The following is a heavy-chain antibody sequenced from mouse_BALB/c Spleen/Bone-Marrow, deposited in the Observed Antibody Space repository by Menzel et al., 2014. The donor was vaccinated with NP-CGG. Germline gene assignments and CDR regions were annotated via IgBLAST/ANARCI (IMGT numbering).Heavy chain of an antibody. D-gene: IGHD2-12*01. CDR3: ERAPNCVTYAMDY. V-gene: IGHV5-17*02. Sequence: EVHLVESGGGLVQPGGSRKLSCAASGFTFSTFGMYWVCQAPEKGLEWVAYISSGSRTFYYADTVKGRFTISRDNPKNTLSLQMNSRRSEDTAMEYCERAPNCVTYAMDYWGQGTSVTVSS. CDR2: ISSGSRTF. CDR1: GFTFSTFG. J-gene: IGHJ4*01.